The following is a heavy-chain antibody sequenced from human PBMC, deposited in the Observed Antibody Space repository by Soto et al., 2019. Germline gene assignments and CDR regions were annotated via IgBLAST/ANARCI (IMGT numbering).Heavy chain of an antibody. CDR1: GGSISSVSYY. J-gene: IGHJ5*02. V-gene: IGHV4-39*01. CDR3: ARLHCNSPNCVPLDP. D-gene: IGHD2-2*01. CDR2: IYYSGSA. Sequence: SETLSLTCTVSGGSISSVSYYWGWIRQPPGKGLEWIGSIYYSGSAYYSPSLKSRVTMSVDTSRNQLSLKLSSVTAADTAAYYCARLHCNSPNCVPLDPWGQGTLVTVSS.